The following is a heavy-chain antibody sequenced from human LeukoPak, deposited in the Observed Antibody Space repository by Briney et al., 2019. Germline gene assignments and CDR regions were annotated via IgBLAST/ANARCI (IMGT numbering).Heavy chain of an antibody. CDR1: GVSFNDYY. CDR3: TRMTTGHDY. CDR2: INHSGYT. J-gene: IGHJ4*02. V-gene: IGHV4-34*01. D-gene: IGHD4-17*01. Sequence: SETLSLTCAVSGVSFNDYYWSWVRQTPGKGLEWIGEINHSGYTNDSPSLKSRVTLSIDTSRKQFSLNLRSVTVADSGIYYCTRMTTGHDYWGQGTLATVSS.